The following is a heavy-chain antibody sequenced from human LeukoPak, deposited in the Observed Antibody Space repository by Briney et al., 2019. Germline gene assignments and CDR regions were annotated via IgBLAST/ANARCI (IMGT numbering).Heavy chain of an antibody. Sequence: GGSLRLSCAASGFTVSSNYMSWVRQAPGKGLEWVSVIYSGGSTYYADSVKGRFTISRDNSKNTLYLQMNSLRAEDTAVYYCARLPYITMVRGVIDYWGQGTLVTVSS. CDR1: GFTVSSNY. J-gene: IGHJ4*02. D-gene: IGHD3-10*01. V-gene: IGHV3-66*02. CDR3: ARLPYITMVRGVIDY. CDR2: IYSGGST.